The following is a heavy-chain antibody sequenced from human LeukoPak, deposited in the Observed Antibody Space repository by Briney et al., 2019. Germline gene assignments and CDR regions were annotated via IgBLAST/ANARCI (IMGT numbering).Heavy chain of an antibody. CDR3: ARSRGTIYRADAYDI. V-gene: IGHV4-31*03. Sequence: SQTLSLTCTVSGGSITSGTYYWTWIRHHPGKGLEWIGYIYSSGDTQYHPSLRSRVTMSVDTSKSQFSLKLRSVTAADTAVYFWARSRGTIYRADAYDIWGQGTMVTVSS. J-gene: IGHJ3*02. D-gene: IGHD1-1*01. CDR2: IYSSGDT. CDR1: GGSITSGTYY.